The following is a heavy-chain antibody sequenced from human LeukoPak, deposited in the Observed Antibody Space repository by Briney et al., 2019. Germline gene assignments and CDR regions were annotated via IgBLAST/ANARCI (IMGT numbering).Heavy chain of an antibody. Sequence: TGGSLRLSCAASGFTLSSHIMHWVRQAPGKELEWVAVISSDGTNKLYADSLKGRFTISRDNSKDTLYLQMNSLRAEDTAVYYCARDLPFYDSSVYYTAWGQGTLVTVSS. J-gene: IGHJ4*02. CDR1: GFTLSSHI. V-gene: IGHV3-30*04. CDR2: ISSDGTNK. CDR3: ARDLPFYDSSVYYTA. D-gene: IGHD3-22*01.